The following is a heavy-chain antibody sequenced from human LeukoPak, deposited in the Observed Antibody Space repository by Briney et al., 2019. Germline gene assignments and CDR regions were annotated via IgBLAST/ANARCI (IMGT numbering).Heavy chain of an antibody. Sequence: VASVQVSCKASGYTFTGYYMHWVRQAPGQGLEWMGWINPNSGGTNYAQKFQGRVTMTRDTSISTAYMELSRLRTDDTAVFYCARDDATDCSSTSCYLGWFDPWGQGTLVTVSS. CDR1: GYTFTGYY. CDR2: INPNSGGT. D-gene: IGHD2-2*01. V-gene: IGHV1-2*02. CDR3: ARDDATDCSSTSCYLGWFDP. J-gene: IGHJ5*02.